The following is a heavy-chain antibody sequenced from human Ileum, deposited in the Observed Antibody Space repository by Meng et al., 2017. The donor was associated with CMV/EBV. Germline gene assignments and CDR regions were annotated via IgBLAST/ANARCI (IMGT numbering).Heavy chain of an antibody. CDR1: GVTFDALG. CDR2: INGNGGST. Sequence: VSGVTFDALGMSGVSKVPGKGLEWVSGINGNGGSTAYADSVNGRFTISRDNAKNSLYLQMNSLRAEDTALYYCARGGYSSSSGEYDYWGQGTLVTVSS. D-gene: IGHD6-6*01. V-gene: IGHV3-20*03. CDR3: ARGGYSSSSGEYDY. J-gene: IGHJ4*02.